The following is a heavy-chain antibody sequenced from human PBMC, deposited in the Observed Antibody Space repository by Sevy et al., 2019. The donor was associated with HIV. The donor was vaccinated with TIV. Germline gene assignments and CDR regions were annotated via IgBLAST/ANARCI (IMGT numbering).Heavy chain of an antibody. Sequence: SETLSLTCTVSGGSFSDSSYYWGWVRQPPGKGLEWIGSFVYTGSTYHRASLKSRVSIYVEKSKNHFSLRLTSVTAAAASVCYCASYPRGGWAGGFDYWGQGKLVTVSS. J-gene: IGHJ4*02. CDR2: FVYTGST. D-gene: IGHD2-8*02. CDR3: ASYPRGGWAGGFDY. CDR1: GGSFSDSSYY. V-gene: IGHV4-39*02.